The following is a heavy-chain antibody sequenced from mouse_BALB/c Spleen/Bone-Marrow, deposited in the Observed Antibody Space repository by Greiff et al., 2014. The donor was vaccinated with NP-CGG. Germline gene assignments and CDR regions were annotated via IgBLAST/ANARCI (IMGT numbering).Heavy chain of an antibody. V-gene: IGHV1S132*01. CDR1: GYTFTSYW. D-gene: IGHD2-4*01. CDR3: ARKGISTVIATAYYFDY. Sequence: VQLQQSGAELVKPGASAKLSCKTSGYTFTSYWIQWVKQRPGQGLGWIGEIFPGTGTTYYNEKFKDKATLTIDTSSSTAYMQLSSLTSEDSAVYFCARKGISTVIATAYYFDYWGQGSTLTVSS. CDR2: IFPGTGTT. J-gene: IGHJ2*01.